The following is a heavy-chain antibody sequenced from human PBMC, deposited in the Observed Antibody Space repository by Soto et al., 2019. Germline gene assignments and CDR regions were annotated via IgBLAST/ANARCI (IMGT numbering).Heavy chain of an antibody. V-gene: IGHV3-23*01. D-gene: IGHD2-21*02. Sequence: GGSLRLSCAASGFSFTNFAMSWVRQAPVKVLEWVAGIGASGDITWYADSVKGRLSISRDNSKNTLYLQLNSLRFEDTAVYYCAKDDFTDRGDDYFDYWGPGTLVTVSS. CDR3: AKDDFTDRGDDYFDY. CDR1: GFSFTNFA. CDR2: IGASGDIT. J-gene: IGHJ4*02.